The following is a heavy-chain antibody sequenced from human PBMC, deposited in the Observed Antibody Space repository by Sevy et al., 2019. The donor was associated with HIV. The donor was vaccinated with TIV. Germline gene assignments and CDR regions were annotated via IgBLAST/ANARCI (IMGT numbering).Heavy chain of an antibody. CDR1: GSTLTRLS. J-gene: IGHJ4*02. CDR3: ATTKDYYDNSGDPFDY. V-gene: IGHV1-24*01. Sequence: ASVKVSCKVSGSTLTRLSMHWVRQAPGKGLEWMASFDPVDGKTVYAQKFQGRVTMTEDTSTDTAYMGLSSLRSEDTAVYYCATTKDYYDNSGDPFDYWGQGTLVTVSS. D-gene: IGHD3-22*01. CDR2: FDPVDGKT.